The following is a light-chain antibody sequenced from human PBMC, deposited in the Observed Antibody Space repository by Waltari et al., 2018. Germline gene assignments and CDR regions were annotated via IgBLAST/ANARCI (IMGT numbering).Light chain of an antibody. CDR1: QSVSPW. V-gene: IGKV1-5*03. Sequence: DIQMTQSPSTLSASVGDTVTITCRASQSVSPWLAWYQQKPGKAPKLLIYQASNLENGAPSRFSGSGSGTEFTLTISSLQPDDFATYCCQQYHSVSVTFGGGTKVEIK. CDR3: QQYHSVSVT. CDR2: QAS. J-gene: IGKJ4*02.